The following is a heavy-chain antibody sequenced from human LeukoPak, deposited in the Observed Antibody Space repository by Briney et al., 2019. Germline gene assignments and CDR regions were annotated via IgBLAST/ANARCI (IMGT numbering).Heavy chain of an antibody. D-gene: IGHD2-21*02. CDR2: ISGSGGST. V-gene: IGHV3-23*01. J-gene: IGHJ6*02. Sequence: GGSLRLSCAASGFTFSSYAMSWVRQAPGKGLEWVSAISGSGGSTYYADSVKGRFTISRDNSKNTPYLQMNSLRAEDTAVYYCAKDVVVVTATRYFYYGMDVWGQGTTVTVSS. CDR1: GFTFSSYA. CDR3: AKDVVVVTATRYFYYGMDV.